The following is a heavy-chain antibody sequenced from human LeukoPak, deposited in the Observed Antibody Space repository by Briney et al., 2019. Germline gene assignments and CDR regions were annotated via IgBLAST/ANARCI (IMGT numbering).Heavy chain of an antibody. J-gene: IGHJ5*02. CDR2: ISGSGGRT. Sequence: PGGSLRLSCAASGFTFSSYGMNWVRQAPRKGLEWVSTISGSGGRTFYGDSVKGRFSISRDISKNTLYLQMNSLRAEDTAVYYCAKGYYASGSYGWFDTWGQGTLVTVSS. CDR3: AKGYYASGSYGWFDT. CDR1: GFTFSSYG. D-gene: IGHD3-10*01. V-gene: IGHV3-23*01.